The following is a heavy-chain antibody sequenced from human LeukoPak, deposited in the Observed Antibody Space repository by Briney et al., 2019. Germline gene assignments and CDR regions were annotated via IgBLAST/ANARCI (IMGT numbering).Heavy chain of an antibody. CDR2: IIPIFGTA. Sequence: SVKVSCKASGYTFTSYAISWVRQAPGQGLEWMGGIIPIFGTANYAQKFQGRVTITADKSTSTAYMELSSLRSEDTAVYYCARDMAMVTAHNWFDPWGQGTLVTVSS. CDR1: GYTFTSYA. D-gene: IGHD5-18*01. CDR3: ARDMAMVTAHNWFDP. J-gene: IGHJ5*02. V-gene: IGHV1-69*06.